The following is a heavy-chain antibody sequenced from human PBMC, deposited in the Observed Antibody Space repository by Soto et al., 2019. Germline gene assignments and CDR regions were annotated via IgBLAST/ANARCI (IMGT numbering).Heavy chain of an antibody. J-gene: IGHJ3*02. CDR2: IKGDGSKI. Sequence: EVQLVESGGGLVQPGESLRLSCVASGFTFSRSWMTWVRQAPGKGLEWVANIKGDGSKIHYVDSVKGRFTISRDSARNSLYLQMNMLRVEDTAVYYCARDLSPSFGDTFYEAFDIWGQGTVVTVSS. D-gene: IGHD2-21*02. V-gene: IGHV3-7*04. CDR1: GFTFSRSW. CDR3: ARDLSPSFGDTFYEAFDI.